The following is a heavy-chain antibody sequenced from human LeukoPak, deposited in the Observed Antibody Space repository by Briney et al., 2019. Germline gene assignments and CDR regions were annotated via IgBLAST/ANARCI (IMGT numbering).Heavy chain of an antibody. CDR1: GFTFSSYS. CDR3: ARDAASANNWFDP. Sequence: GGSLRLSCAASGFTFSSYSMNWVRQAPGKGLEWVSYISSSSSSTYYADSVKGRFTISRDNTKKSLYLLMDSLRAEDTAVYYCARDAASANNWFDPWGQGTLVTVSS. CDR2: ISSSSSST. V-gene: IGHV3-48*01. D-gene: IGHD3-3*01. J-gene: IGHJ5*02.